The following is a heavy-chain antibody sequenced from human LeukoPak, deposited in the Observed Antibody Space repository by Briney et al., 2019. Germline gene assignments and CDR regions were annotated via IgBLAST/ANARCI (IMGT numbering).Heavy chain of an antibody. J-gene: IGHJ4*02. CDR3: ARVGGYGGATDY. CDR2: IYYSGST. V-gene: IGHV4-59*01. D-gene: IGHD5-12*01. Sequence: SETLSLTCTVSGGSISSYYWSWIRQPPGKGLEWIGYIYYSGSTNYNPSLKSRVTISVKTSKNQFSLKLSSVTAADTAVYYCARVGGYGGATDYWGQGTLVTVSS. CDR1: GGSISSYY.